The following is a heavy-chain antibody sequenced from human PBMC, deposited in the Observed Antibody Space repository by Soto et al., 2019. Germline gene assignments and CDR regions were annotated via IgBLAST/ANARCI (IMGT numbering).Heavy chain of an antibody. Sequence: QVQLQQWGAGLLKPSETLSLTCAVYGGSFSGYYWSWIRQPPGKGLEWIGEINHSGSTNYNPSLNSRVTISVDTSKNQFSLKLSSVTAADTAVYYCARSRELRYFDWSPPRVKSFDYWGQGTLVTVSS. CDR2: INHSGST. CDR3: ARSRELRYFDWSPPRVKSFDY. V-gene: IGHV4-34*01. CDR1: GGSFSGYY. D-gene: IGHD3-9*01. J-gene: IGHJ4*02.